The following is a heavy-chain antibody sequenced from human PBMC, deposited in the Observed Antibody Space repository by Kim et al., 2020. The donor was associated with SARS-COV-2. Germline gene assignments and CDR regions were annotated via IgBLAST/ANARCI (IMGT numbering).Heavy chain of an antibody. J-gene: IGHJ4*02. CDR3: AKYSYESSNSLYYFDS. D-gene: IGHD3-22*01. CDR2: IRGRSDNT. V-gene: IGHV3-23*01. CDR1: GFTVSSYG. Sequence: GGSLRLSCAASGFTVSSYGMSWVRQAPGKGLEWVSVIRGRSDNTYYADSVKGRFTISRDNSKNTLYLQMNSLRAEDTAVYYCAKYSYESSNSLYYFDSWGQGTLVTVSS.